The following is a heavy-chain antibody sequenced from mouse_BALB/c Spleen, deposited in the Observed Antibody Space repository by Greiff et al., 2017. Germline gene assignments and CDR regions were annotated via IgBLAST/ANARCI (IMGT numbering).Heavy chain of an antibody. V-gene: IGHV2-9*02. Sequence: VQVVESGPGLVAPSQSLSITCTVSGFSLTSYGVHWVRQPPGKGLEWLGVIWAGGSTNYNSALMSRLSISKDNSKSQVFLKMNSLQTDDTAMYYCARDSPGYYAMDYWGQGTSVTVSS. CDR2: IWAGGST. CDR1: GFSLTSYG. CDR3: ARDSPGYYAMDY. J-gene: IGHJ4*01.